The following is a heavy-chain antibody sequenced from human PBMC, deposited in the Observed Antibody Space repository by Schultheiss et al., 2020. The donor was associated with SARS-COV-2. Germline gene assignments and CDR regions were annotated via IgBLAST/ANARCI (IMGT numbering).Heavy chain of an antibody. Sequence: SQTLSLTCTVSGGSISSYYWSWIRQPAGKGLEWIGYIYYSGSTNYNPSLKSRVTISVDTSKNQFSLKLSSVTAADTAVYYCARGPRIAVAAPGYWGQGTLVTVSS. CDR2: IYYSGST. J-gene: IGHJ4*02. CDR3: ARGPRIAVAAPGY. CDR1: GGSISSYY. V-gene: IGHV4-59*12. D-gene: IGHD6-19*01.